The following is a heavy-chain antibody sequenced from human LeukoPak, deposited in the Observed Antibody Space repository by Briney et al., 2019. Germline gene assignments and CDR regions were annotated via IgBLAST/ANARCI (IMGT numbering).Heavy chain of an antibody. Sequence: GASLKVSCKASGYTFTSYGISWVRQAPGQGLEWMGWINAGNGNTKYSQKFQGRVTITRDTSASTAYMELSSLRSGDTAVYYCARLTYYYDSSGQNWFDPWGQGTLVTVSS. D-gene: IGHD3-22*01. CDR2: INAGNGNT. V-gene: IGHV1-3*01. CDR3: ARLTYYYDSSGQNWFDP. J-gene: IGHJ5*02. CDR1: GYTFTSYG.